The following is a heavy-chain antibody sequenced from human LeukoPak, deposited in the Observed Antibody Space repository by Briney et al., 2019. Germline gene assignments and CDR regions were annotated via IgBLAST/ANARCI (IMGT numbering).Heavy chain of an antibody. V-gene: IGHV3-23*01. CDR3: AKDLGQIRFLEWSPFDY. D-gene: IGHD3-3*01. CDR2: ISGSGGST. Sequence: GGSLRLSYAASGFTFSSYAMSWVRQAPGKGLEWVSAISGSGGSTYYADSVKGRFTISRDNSKNTLYLQMNSLRAEDTAVYYCAKDLGQIRFLEWSPFDYWGQGTLVTVSS. J-gene: IGHJ4*02. CDR1: GFTFSSYA.